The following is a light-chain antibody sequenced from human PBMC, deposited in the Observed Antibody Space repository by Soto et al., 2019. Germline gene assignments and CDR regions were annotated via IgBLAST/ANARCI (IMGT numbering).Light chain of an antibody. CDR3: TSYAGSNTPYV. Sequence: QSVLTQPPSASGSPGQSVTISCTGTSSDVGGYNYVSWYQQHPGKAPKLMIYEVSKRPSGVPDRFSGSKSANTASLTVSGLQAEDEDDYYCTSYAGSNTPYVFGTGTKVTVL. CDR2: EVS. CDR1: SSDVGGYNY. J-gene: IGLJ1*01. V-gene: IGLV2-8*01.